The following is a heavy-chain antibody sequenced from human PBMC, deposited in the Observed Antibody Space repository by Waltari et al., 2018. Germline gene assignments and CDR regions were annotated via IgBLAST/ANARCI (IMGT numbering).Heavy chain of an antibody. CDR2: INNDGTIT. D-gene: IGHD1-26*01. CDR3: ARERWAMGDF. V-gene: IGHV3-74*01. J-gene: IGHJ4*02. CDR1: GFTFSGPW. Sequence: EVQLVESGGGSVQPGGSLRLSCSVSGFTFSGPWMLWVLKGPGEGLVWVSRINNDGTITHDADSVKGRFTISRDNAKNTLYLQMNSLRGDDTAVYFCARERWAMGDFWGQGTLVTVSS.